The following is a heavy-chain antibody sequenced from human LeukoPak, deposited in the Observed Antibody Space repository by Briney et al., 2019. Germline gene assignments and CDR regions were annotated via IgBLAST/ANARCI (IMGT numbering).Heavy chain of an antibody. J-gene: IGHJ6*02. V-gene: IGHV1-18*01. CDR1: GYTFTSYG. D-gene: IGHD2-15*01. Sequence: ASVKVSCKASGYTFTSYGISWVRQAPGQGLEWMGWISAYNGNTDYAQKLQGRVTMTTDTSTSTAYMELRSLRSDDTAVYYCARDRLVVVAARGYYYGMDVWGPGTTVTVSS. CDR3: ARDRLVVVAARGYYYGMDV. CDR2: ISAYNGNT.